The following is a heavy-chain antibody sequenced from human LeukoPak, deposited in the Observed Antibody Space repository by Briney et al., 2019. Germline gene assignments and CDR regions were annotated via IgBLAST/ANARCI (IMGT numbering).Heavy chain of an antibody. CDR1: GGTFASSG. Sequence: ASVKVSCKASGGTFASSGIGWVRLAPGQGLEWMGGTIPIYGTTFIAQKFQGRVTLTTDESTSTAYMEVNSLRSQDTAVYYCARTLLDSGAGSFFDWWGQGTLVTVSS. CDR2: TIPIYGTT. CDR3: ARTLLDSGAGSFFDW. V-gene: IGHV1-69*05. J-gene: IGHJ4*02. D-gene: IGHD3-10*01.